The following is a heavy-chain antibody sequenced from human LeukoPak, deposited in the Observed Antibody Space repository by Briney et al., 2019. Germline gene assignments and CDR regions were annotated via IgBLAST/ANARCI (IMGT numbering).Heavy chain of an antibody. J-gene: IGHJ4*02. V-gene: IGHV5-51*01. D-gene: IGHD6-13*01. CDR2: IYPGDSDT. CDR3: ARRSSSWYYFDF. Sequence: GESLKISCKGSGYNFTSYWIGWVRQMPGEGLEWMGIIYPGDSDTRYNPSFQGQVTISADKSISTAHLQWSSLKASDTAMYYCARRSSSWYYFDFWGQGTLVTVSS. CDR1: GYNFTSYW.